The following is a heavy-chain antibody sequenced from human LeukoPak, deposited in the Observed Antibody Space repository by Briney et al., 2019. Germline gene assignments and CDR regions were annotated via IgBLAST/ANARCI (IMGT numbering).Heavy chain of an antibody. D-gene: IGHD3-9*01. J-gene: IGHJ4*02. V-gene: IGHV4-59*01. Sequence: PSETLSLTCAVSGGSISSYYWSWIRQPPGKGLEWIGYIYYSGSTKYNPSLKSRVTISGDTSKNQFSLKLSSVTAADTAVCFCARESDDILTGSSAFDFWGQGTLVTVSS. CDR1: GGSISSYY. CDR3: ARESDDILTGSSAFDF. CDR2: IYYSGST.